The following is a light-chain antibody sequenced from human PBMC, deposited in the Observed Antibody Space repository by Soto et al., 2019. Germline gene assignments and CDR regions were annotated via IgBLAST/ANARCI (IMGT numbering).Light chain of an antibody. CDR3: AAWDDSLSAWV. J-gene: IGLJ3*02. CDR1: SYNVGKNL. Sequence: QSVLTQPPSASGTPGQRVTISCSGGSYNVGKNLVYWYQQRPGTAPKLLIFKSNARPSGVPDRFSGSNSGSSASLSISGLRSEEEADYFCAAWDDSLSAWVFGGGTKLTVL. V-gene: IGLV1-47*01. CDR2: KSN.